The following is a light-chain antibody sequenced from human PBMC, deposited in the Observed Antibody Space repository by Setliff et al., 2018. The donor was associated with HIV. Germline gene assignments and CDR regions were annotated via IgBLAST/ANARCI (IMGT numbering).Light chain of an antibody. CDR1: QGISSY. J-gene: IGKJ2*01. V-gene: IGKV1-9*01. CDR3: QQVNSYPYT. Sequence: IQLTQSPSFLSASVGDRVIITCRASQGISSYLAWYQQKPGKAPKLLIYGASTLQSGVPSRFSGWGSGTEFTLTINSLQPEDFATYYCQQVNSYPYTFGQGTKVDIK. CDR2: GAS.